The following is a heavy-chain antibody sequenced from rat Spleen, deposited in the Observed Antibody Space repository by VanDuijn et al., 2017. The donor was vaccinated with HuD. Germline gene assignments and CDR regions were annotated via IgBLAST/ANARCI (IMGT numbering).Heavy chain of an antibody. CDR3: ASRWDGFVY. J-gene: IGHJ3*01. V-gene: IGHV5-7*01. CDR1: GFTFNDYN. D-gene: IGHD5-1*01. CDR2: ITYDGSGT. Sequence: EVQLVESGGDLVQPGRSLKLSCEASGFTFNDYNMAWVRQAPEKGLEWVATITYDGSGTYYRDSVKGRFTISRDNAKSTLFLQMDSLRSEDTATYYCASRWDGFVYWGQGTLVTVSS.